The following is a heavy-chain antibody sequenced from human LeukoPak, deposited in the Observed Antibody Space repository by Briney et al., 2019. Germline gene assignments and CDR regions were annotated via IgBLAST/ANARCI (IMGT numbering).Heavy chain of an antibody. V-gene: IGHV4-4*07. CDR2: IYSTGST. Sequence: SETLSLTCTVSGGSINFYYWNWLRQPAGKGLEWIGRIYSTGSTNYSPSLKSRVTMSVDKSKNQFSLNLSSVTAADTAVYYCARGIADPYSFDSRGQGILVTVSS. J-gene: IGHJ4*02. CDR3: ARGIADPYSFDS. D-gene: IGHD6-13*01. CDR1: GGSINFYY.